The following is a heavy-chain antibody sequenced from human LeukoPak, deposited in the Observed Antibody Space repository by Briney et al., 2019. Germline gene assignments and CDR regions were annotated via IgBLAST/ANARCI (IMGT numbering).Heavy chain of an antibody. Sequence: PSETVSLTCAVCGESFSAYYWRWIRQPPGKGLEWIGEINHSGSTNYNPSRKSRVTISLYTSKNQFSLNLSFVTSAHRAVYYCARGVWGTRVPFDYWGQGTLVTVSS. CDR3: ARGVWGTRVPFDY. D-gene: IGHD3-16*01. V-gene: IGHV4-34*01. CDR2: INHSGST. CDR1: GESFSAYY. J-gene: IGHJ4*02.